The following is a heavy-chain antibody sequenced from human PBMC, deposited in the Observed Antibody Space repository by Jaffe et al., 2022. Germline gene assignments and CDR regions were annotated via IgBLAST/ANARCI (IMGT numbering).Heavy chain of an antibody. CDR2: IRSKAYGGTT. D-gene: IGHD2-2*01. CDR1: GFTFGDYA. Sequence: EVQLVESGGGLVQPGRSLRLSCTASGFTFGDYAMSWVRQAPGKGLEWVGFIRSKAYGGTTEYAASVKGRFTISRDDSKSIAYLQMNSLKTEDTAVYYCTRGGGTSCYSCKYYYYYMDVWGKGTTVTVSS. J-gene: IGHJ6*03. CDR3: TRGGGTSCYSCKYYYYYMDV. V-gene: IGHV3-49*04.